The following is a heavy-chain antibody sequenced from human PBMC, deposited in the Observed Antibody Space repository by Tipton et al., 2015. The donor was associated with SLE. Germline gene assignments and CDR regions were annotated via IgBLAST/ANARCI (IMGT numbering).Heavy chain of an antibody. CDR1: SGSISSGSYS. CDR3: ARAWVPYCGGDCYFDY. CDR2: ISSSSSYI. V-gene: IGHV3-21*03. D-gene: IGHD2-21*01. J-gene: IGHJ4*02. Sequence: LSLTCTVSSGSISSGSYSWSWVRQAPGKGLEWVSSISSSSSYIYYADSVKGRFTISRDNAKNSLYLQMNSLRAEDTAVYYCARAWVPYCGGDCYFDYWGQGTLVTVSS.